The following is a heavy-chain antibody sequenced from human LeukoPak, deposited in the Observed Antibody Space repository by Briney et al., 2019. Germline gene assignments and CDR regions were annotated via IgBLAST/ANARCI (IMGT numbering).Heavy chain of an antibody. CDR3: ARDDLVLMVYAPPQGY. CDR1: GGSISSYY. J-gene: IGHJ4*02. CDR2: IYTSGST. Sequence: SETLSLTCTVSGGSISSYYWSWIRQPAGKGLEWIGRIYTSGSTNYNPSLKSRVTMSVDTSKNQFPLKLSSVTAADTAVYYCARDDLVLMVYAPPQGYWGQGTLVTVSS. V-gene: IGHV4-4*07. D-gene: IGHD2-8*01.